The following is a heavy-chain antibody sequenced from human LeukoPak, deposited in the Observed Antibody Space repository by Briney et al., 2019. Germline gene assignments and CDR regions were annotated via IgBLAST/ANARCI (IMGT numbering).Heavy chain of an antibody. CDR3: SRGSGWLSVY. CDR1: RFTFGDYL. Sequence: PGGSLRFSCTASRFTFGDYLMSWFRQAPGKGLEWIGFISGGTTEYAASVKGRFTISRDDSTSIAYLQMNSLTTEDTAVYYCSRGSGWLSVYWGQGTLVTVSS. J-gene: IGHJ4*02. V-gene: IGHV3-49*03. CDR2: ISGGTT. D-gene: IGHD6-19*01.